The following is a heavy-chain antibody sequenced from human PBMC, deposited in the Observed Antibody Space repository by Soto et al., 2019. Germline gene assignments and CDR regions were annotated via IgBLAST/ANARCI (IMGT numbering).Heavy chain of an antibody. J-gene: IGHJ3*02. D-gene: IGHD4-17*01. CDR1: GDTFTSYG. V-gene: IGHV1-18*01. CDR2: ISAYNGNT. CDR3: ASHGDYFSAFDI. Sequence: ASVKVSCKASGDTFTSYGISWVRQAPGQGLEWMGWISAYNGNTNYAQKLQGRVTMTTDTSTSTAYMELRSLRSDDTAVYYCASHGDYFSAFDIWGQGTMVTVSS.